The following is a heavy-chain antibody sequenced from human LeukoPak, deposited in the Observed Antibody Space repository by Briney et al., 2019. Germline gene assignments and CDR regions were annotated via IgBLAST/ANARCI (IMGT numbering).Heavy chain of an antibody. Sequence: GASVKVSCKASRYTFTGYYMHWVRQAPGQGLEWLGRINPNSGGTNYAQKFQGRVTMTRDTSISTAYMELSRLRSDDTAVYYCAIIAVAGSLDYWGQGTLVTVSS. J-gene: IGHJ4*02. CDR1: RYTFTGYY. V-gene: IGHV1-2*06. CDR3: AIIAVAGSLDY. CDR2: INPNSGGT. D-gene: IGHD6-19*01.